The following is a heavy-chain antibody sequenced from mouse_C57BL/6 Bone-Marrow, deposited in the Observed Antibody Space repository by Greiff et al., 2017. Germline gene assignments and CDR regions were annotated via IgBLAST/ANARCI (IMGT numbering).Heavy chain of an antibody. CDR1: GYTFTGYW. V-gene: IGHV1-64*01. CDR3: ARLYDYRRGAIDV. D-gene: IGHD2-4*01. CDR2: IHPNSGST. Sequence: VQLLQPGAELVKPGASVKLSCKASGYTFTGYWMHWVKQRPGQGLEWIGMIHPNSGSTNYNEKFKSKATLTVDKSSSTAYMQLSSLTSEDSAVYYSARLYDYRRGAIDVWGQGTSVTVSS. J-gene: IGHJ4*01.